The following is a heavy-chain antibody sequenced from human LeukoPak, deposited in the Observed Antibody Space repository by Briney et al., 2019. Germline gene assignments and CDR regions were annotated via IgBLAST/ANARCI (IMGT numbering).Heavy chain of an antibody. J-gene: IGHJ4*02. CDR1: GGSINSYY. V-gene: IGHV4-59*01. D-gene: IGHD6-19*01. CDR2: IYYSGST. Sequence: PSETLSLTCTVSGGSINSYYWSWIRQPPGKGLEWIGYIYYSGSTNDNPSLKSRVTMSVDTSTNHFSLKLSSVTAADTAVYYCARVFSGWPYYFDYWGQGTLVTVSS. CDR3: ARVFSGWPYYFDY.